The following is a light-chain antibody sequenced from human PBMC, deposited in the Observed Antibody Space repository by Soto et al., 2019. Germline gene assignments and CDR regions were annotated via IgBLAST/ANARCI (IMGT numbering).Light chain of an antibody. Sequence: DIQMTQSPSSLSASVGGRVTITCQASQDIRKDLNWYQQKPGKPPKLLIYDTSNLETGVPSTFTGSGSGRDFTLTISSIQPEDVATYYCQQYDSLPYTFGHGTKLEIK. V-gene: IGKV1-33*01. CDR2: DTS. CDR1: QDIRKD. CDR3: QQYDSLPYT. J-gene: IGKJ2*01.